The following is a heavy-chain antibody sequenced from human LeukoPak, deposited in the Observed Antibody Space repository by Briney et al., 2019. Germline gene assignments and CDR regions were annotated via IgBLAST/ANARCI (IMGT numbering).Heavy chain of an antibody. CDR1: GFTLSGYV. V-gene: IGHV3-23*01. CDR3: AKASSSSRPYYFDY. D-gene: IGHD6-6*01. J-gene: IGHJ4*02. CDR2: ISENSDST. Sequence: GGSLTLPCAASGFTLSGYVMSCVRNAAGKGLEWVSAISENSDSTYYADSVEGRYTVSRHHPKNTLYLQMNTLRVEATAVYFCAKASSSSRPYYFDYCREGTLVAVSS.